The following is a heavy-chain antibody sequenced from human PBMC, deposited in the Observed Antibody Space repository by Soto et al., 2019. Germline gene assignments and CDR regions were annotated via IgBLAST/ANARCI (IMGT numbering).Heavy chain of an antibody. D-gene: IGHD2-2*01. V-gene: IGHV1-69*01. J-gene: IGHJ6*02. CDR3: AREEPGYCSSTSCFASTRYYYYGMDV. CDR2: IIPIFGKA. Sequence: QVQLVQSGAEVQKPGSSVKVSCKASGGTFSSYAISWLRQSPGQVLDWMGGIIPIFGKANYAQKFQGRVTISADESTSTAYMELSSLRSEETAVYYGAREEPGYCSSTSCFASTRYYYYGMDVWGQGTTVTVSS. CDR1: GGTFSSYA.